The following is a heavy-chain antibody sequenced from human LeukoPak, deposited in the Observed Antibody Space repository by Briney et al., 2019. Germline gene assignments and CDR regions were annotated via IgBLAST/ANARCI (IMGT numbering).Heavy chain of an antibody. D-gene: IGHD4-17*01. CDR1: GGSFSGYY. CDR3: ARVKAARWHGDYLRFDY. CDR2: INHSGST. Sequence: SETLSLTCAVYGGSFSGYYWSWIRQPPGKGLEWIGEINHSGSTNYNPSLKSRVTMSVDTSKNQFSLKLSSVTAADTAVYYCARVKAARWHGDYLRFDYWGQGTLVTVSS. V-gene: IGHV4-34*01. J-gene: IGHJ4*02.